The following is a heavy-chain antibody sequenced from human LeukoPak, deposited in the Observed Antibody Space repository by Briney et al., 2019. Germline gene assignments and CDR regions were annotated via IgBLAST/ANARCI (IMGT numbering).Heavy chain of an antibody. CDR3: AREDFVSYYMDV. J-gene: IGHJ6*03. Sequence: SETLPSPGLFPVGSTGGGVYYWTWIGQPPGKALGGIGYIYYSGSTYYNPSLKSRVTISVDTSKNQFSLKLSSVTAADTAVYYCAREDFVSYYMDVWGKGTTVTVSS. V-gene: IGHV4-31*02. CDR1: VGSTGGGVYY. D-gene: IGHD3-3*01. CDR2: IYYSGST.